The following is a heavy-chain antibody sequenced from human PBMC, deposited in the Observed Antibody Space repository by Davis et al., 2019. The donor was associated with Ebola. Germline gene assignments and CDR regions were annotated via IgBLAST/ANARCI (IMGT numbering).Heavy chain of an antibody. Sequence: GESLKISCAASGFTFSDHYMDWVRQAPGKGLEWVGRTRNKANSYTTEYAASVKGRFTISRDDSKNSLYLQMNSLKTEDTAVYYCARDYYYGMDVWGQGTTVTVSS. V-gene: IGHV3-72*01. CDR1: GFTFSDHY. CDR2: TRNKANSYTT. J-gene: IGHJ6*02. CDR3: ARDYYYGMDV.